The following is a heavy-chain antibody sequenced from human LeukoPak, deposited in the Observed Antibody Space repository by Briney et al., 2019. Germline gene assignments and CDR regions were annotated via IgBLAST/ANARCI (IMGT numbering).Heavy chain of an antibody. CDR3: ARACSSTSCRRGAFDI. Sequence: SETLSLTCTVSGGSISSYYWSWIRQPPGKGLEWIGYIYYSGSTKYNPSLKSRVTISVDTSKNQFSLKLSSVTAADTAVYYCARACSSTSCRRGAFDIWGQGTMVTVSP. CDR2: IYYSGST. J-gene: IGHJ3*02. V-gene: IGHV4-59*01. CDR1: GGSISSYY. D-gene: IGHD2-2*01.